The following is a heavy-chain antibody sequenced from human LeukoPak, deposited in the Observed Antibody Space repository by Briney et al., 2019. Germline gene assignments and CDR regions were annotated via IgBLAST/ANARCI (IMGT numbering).Heavy chain of an antibody. CDR3: ARDRGITMVRGTYNWFDP. CDR1: GYTFSGNY. V-gene: IGHV1-2*02. D-gene: IGHD3-10*01. J-gene: IGHJ5*02. Sequence: ASVKVSCKASGYTFSGNYMHWVRQAPGQGLEWMGWINPNSGGTKYAQKFQGRVTMTRNTSISTAYMELSRLGSDDTAVYYCARDRGITMVRGTYNWFDPWGQGTLVTVSS. CDR2: INPNSGGT.